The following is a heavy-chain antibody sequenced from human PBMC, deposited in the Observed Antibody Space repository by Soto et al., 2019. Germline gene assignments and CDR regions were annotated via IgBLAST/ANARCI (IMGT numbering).Heavy chain of an antibody. CDR3: AKAGHYYGSGSSYLNSCMDV. CDR1: GFTFSSYG. V-gene: IGHV3-30*18. J-gene: IGHJ6*02. CDR2: ISYDGSNK. D-gene: IGHD3-10*01. Sequence: PGGSLRLSCAASGFTFSSYGMHWVRQAPGKGLEWVAVISYDGSNKYYADSVKGRFTISRDNSKNTLYLQMNSLRAEDTAVYYCAKAGHYYGSGSSYLNSCMDVWGQGTTVTVSS.